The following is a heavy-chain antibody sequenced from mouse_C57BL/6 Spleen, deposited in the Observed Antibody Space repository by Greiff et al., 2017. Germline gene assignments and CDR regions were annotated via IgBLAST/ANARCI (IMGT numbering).Heavy chain of an antibody. CDR1: GYTFTSYT. CDR3: ARSNYGSSSWYFDV. D-gene: IGHD1-1*01. J-gene: IGHJ1*03. V-gene: IGHV1-4*01. CDR2: INPSSGYT. Sequence: QVQLKESGAELARPGASVKMSCKASGYTFTSYTMHWVKQRPGQGLEWIGYINPSSGYTKYNQKFKDKATLTADKSSSTAYMQLSSLTSEDSAVYYCARSNYGSSSWYFDVWGTGTTVTVSS.